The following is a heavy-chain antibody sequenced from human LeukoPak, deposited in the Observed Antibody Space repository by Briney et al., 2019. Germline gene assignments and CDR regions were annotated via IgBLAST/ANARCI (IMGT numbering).Heavy chain of an antibody. J-gene: IGHJ4*02. D-gene: IGHD5-24*01. CDR1: GFTFDDYA. V-gene: IGHV3-43*02. CDR3: AKDIKSSTIFDY. Sequence: PGGSLRLSRAASGFTFDDYAMHWVRQAPGKGLEWVSLISGDGGSTYYADSVKGRFTISRDNSKNSLYLLMNSLRTEDTALYYCAKDIKSSTIFDYWGQGTLVTVSS. CDR2: ISGDGGST.